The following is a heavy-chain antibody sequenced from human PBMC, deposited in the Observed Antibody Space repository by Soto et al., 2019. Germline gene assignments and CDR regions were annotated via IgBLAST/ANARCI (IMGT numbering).Heavy chain of an antibody. V-gene: IGHV1-69*13. J-gene: IGHJ4*02. CDR3: ARAQRGYSYQIDY. CDR2: IIPIFGTA. Sequence: SVKVSCKASGGTLSSYAISWVRQAPGQGLEWMGGIIPIFGTANYAQKFQGRVTITADESTSTAYMELSSLRSEDTAVYYCARAQRGYSYQIDYWGQGTLVTVSS. CDR1: GGTLSSYA. D-gene: IGHD5-18*01.